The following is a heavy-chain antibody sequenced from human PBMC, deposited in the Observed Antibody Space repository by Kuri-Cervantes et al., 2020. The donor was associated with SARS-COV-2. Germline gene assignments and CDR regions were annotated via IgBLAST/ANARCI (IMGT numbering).Heavy chain of an antibody. CDR3: AREAAMATGDYYYYMDV. CDR2: INPNSSGT. Sequence: ASVKVSCKASGYTFTGYYMHWVRQAPGQGLEWMGWINPNSSGTNYAQKFQGRVTMTRDTSISTAYMELSRLRSDDTAVYYCAREAAMATGDYYYYMDVWGKGTTVTVSS. D-gene: IGHD5-18*01. CDR1: GYTFTGYY. J-gene: IGHJ6*03. V-gene: IGHV1-2*02.